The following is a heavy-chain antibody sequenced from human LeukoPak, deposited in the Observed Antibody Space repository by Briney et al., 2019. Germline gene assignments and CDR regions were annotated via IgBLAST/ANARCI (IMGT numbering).Heavy chain of an antibody. CDR1: GGSISSSNYY. Sequence: SETLSLTCTVSGGSISSSNYYWGWIRQPPGKGLEWVGSIYYSGSTYYNPSLKSRVTISVDTSKNQFSLKLSSVTAADTAVYYCARLDGYCSGGSCYSVSFVDPWGQGTLVTVSS. J-gene: IGHJ5*02. CDR3: ARLDGYCSGGSCYSVSFVDP. D-gene: IGHD2-15*01. V-gene: IGHV4-39*01. CDR2: IYYSGST.